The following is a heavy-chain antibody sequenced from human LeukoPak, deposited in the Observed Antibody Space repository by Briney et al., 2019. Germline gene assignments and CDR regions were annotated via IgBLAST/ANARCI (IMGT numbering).Heavy chain of an antibody. CDR1: GFTFSSYG. V-gene: IGHV3-30*03. CDR2: ISYDGSNK. Sequence: PGGSLRLSCAAFGFTFSSYGMHWVRQAPGKGLEWVAVISYDGSNKYYADSVKGRFTISRDNSKNTLYLQMNSLRAEDTAVFYCARIFDSSGYPDDAFDIWGQGTMVTVSS. CDR3: ARIFDSSGYPDDAFDI. J-gene: IGHJ3*02. D-gene: IGHD3-22*01.